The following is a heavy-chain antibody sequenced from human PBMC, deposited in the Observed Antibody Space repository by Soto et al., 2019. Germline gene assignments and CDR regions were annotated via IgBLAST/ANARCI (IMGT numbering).Heavy chain of an antibody. Sequence: XGSLRLACSDSGFTVSSNYMTWVRQAPGKGLEWVSVIHTDGYTYYADSVKARFTISRDNSKNTLFLQLNSLRAEDTAVYYCAREAGSSRYYFGLDVWGQGTTVTVSS. D-gene: IGHD3-10*01. J-gene: IGHJ6*02. CDR1: GFTVSSNY. CDR3: AREAGSSRYYFGLDV. V-gene: IGHV3-53*01. CDR2: IHTDGYT.